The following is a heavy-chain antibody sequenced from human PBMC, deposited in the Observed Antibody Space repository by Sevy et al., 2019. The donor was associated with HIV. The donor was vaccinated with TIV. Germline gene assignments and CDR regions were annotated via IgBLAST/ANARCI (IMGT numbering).Heavy chain of an antibody. J-gene: IGHJ4*02. Sequence: SETLSLTCSVSGCSISKIGNYWGWVRQPPGERLEWIGDIFHTGKTNYNPSLKSRVTISLDTSKNQFSLKLSSVTAADTAVYYCAKIYDYWGPGALVTVSS. D-gene: IGHD3-3*01. CDR1: GCSISKIGNY. V-gene: IGHV4-39*01. CDR2: IFHTGKT. CDR3: AKIYDY.